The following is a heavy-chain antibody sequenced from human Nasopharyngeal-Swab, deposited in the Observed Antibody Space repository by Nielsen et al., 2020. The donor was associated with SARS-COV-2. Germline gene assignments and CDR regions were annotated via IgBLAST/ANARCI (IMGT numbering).Heavy chain of an antibody. J-gene: IGHJ5*02. CDR2: IYYSGST. Sequence: WIRQPPGKGLEWIGYIYYSGSTNYNLSLKSRVTISVDTSKNQFSLKLSSVTAADTAVYYCARGGPGLELFSRFDPWGQGTLVTVSS. CDR3: ARGGPGLELFSRFDP. D-gene: IGHD1-7*01. V-gene: IGHV4-59*01.